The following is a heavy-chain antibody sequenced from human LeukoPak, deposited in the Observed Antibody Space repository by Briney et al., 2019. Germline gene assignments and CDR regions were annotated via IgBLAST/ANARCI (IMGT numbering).Heavy chain of an antibody. D-gene: IGHD2-2*01. CDR3: ARDQEVVPAYYYYGMDV. J-gene: IGHJ6*02. CDR2: ISGSGGST. CDR1: GFTSSSYA. Sequence: GGSLRLSCAASGFTSSSYAMSWVRQAPGKGLEWVSAISGSGGSTYYADSVKGRFTISRDNSKNTLYLQMNSLRAEDTAVYYCARDQEVVPAYYYYGMDVWGQGTTVTVSS. V-gene: IGHV3-23*01.